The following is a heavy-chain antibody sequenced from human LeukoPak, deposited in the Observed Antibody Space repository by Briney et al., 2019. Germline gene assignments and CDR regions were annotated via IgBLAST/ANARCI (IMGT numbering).Heavy chain of an antibody. D-gene: IGHD3-10*01. J-gene: IGHJ4*02. Sequence: GSLRLSCTASGFIFSHYGMAWNRQAPGKGLEWVASFGGSGDTYYGDSVKGRFAISRDNAKNSLYLQMNSLRAEDTAVYYCARATAGDYWGQETLVTVSS. CDR2: FGGSGDT. CDR1: GFIFSHYG. V-gene: IGHV3-69-1*01. CDR3: ARATAGDY.